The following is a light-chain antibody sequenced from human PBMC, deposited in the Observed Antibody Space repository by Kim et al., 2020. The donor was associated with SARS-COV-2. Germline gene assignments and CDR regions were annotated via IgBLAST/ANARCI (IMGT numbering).Light chain of an antibody. V-gene: IGLV2-14*03. J-gene: IGLJ1*01. CDR2: DVG. Sequence: SALTQPASVSGSPGQSITLSCTGTNSDVGGNNYVSWYQQHPGKAPKLMIYDVGSRPSGVSHRFSGSKSGNTASLTISDLQGEDEGDYYCSSYTSTSTPFYVFGTGTKVTVL. CDR1: NSDVGGNNY. CDR3: SSYTSTSTPFYV.